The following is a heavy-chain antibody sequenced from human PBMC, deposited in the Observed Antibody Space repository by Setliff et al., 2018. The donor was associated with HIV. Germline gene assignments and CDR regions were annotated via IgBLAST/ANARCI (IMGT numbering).Heavy chain of an antibody. Sequence: PSETLSLTCTVSGGSISGGSYYWSWMRQPAGKGLEWIGHIYTSGSTNYNPSLKSRVTISVDTSKNQFSLKLSSVTAADTAVYYCARAPGAYYYDSSGYPIGIRFDYWGQGTLVTVS. CDR1: GGSISGGSYY. V-gene: IGHV4-61*09. CDR3: ARAPGAYYYDSSGYPIGIRFDY. CDR2: IYTSGST. J-gene: IGHJ4*02. D-gene: IGHD3-22*01.